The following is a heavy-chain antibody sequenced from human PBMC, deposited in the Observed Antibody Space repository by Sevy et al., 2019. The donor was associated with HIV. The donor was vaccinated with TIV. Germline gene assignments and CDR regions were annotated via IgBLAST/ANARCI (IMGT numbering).Heavy chain of an antibody. Sequence: GGSLRLSCAASGFTFSSYSMNWVRQAPGKGLEWVSYISSSSSTIYYADSVKGRFTISRDNAKNSLYLQMNSLRAEDTAVYYCARVSDYGDYVMVLGWYFDLWGRGTLVTVSS. CDR1: GFTFSSYS. V-gene: IGHV3-48*01. CDR3: ARVSDYGDYVMVLGWYFDL. CDR2: ISSSSSTI. D-gene: IGHD4-17*01. J-gene: IGHJ2*01.